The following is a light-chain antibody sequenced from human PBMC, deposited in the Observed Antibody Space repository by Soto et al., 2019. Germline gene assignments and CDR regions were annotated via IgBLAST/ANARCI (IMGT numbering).Light chain of an antibody. Sequence: DIQMTQSPSSVSASVGDRVTITCRASQGIRNDLGWYQQKPGKAPKVLIYDVSTLESGVPSRFSGSGSGTEFTLTASSLQPDDFATYYCQQYNSYPRTFGQGTKVDIK. CDR3: QQYNSYPRT. CDR2: DVS. J-gene: IGKJ1*01. CDR1: QGIRND. V-gene: IGKV1-17*01.